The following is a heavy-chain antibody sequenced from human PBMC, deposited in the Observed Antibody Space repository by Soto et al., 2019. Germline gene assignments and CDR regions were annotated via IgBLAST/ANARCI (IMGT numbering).Heavy chain of an antibody. Sequence: QVQLVQSGAEVKKPGASVTISYKASGSTFSSYYIHWVRQAPGQGLEWIGIINPNGGSTNYAQNFKGRLTVTRDTSTATVYMDLSALTSDDSAMYYCARGLGLGDCWGQGTLVTVSS. J-gene: IGHJ4*02. D-gene: IGHD3-9*01. CDR2: INPNGGST. CDR1: GSTFSSYY. CDR3: ARGLGLGDC. V-gene: IGHV1-46*01.